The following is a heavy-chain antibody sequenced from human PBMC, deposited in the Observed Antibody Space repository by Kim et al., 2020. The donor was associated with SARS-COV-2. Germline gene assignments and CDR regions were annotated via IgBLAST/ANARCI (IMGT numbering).Heavy chain of an antibody. CDR3: AREDYGDYDYYYYGMDV. Sequence: GGSLRLSCAASGFTFSSYWMHWVRQAPGKGLVWVSRINSDGSSTSYADSVKGRFTISRDNAKNTLYLQMNSLRAEDTAVYYCAREDYGDYDYYYYGMDVWGQGTTVTVSS. J-gene: IGHJ6*02. CDR1: GFTFSSYW. CDR2: INSDGSST. V-gene: IGHV3-74*01. D-gene: IGHD4-17*01.